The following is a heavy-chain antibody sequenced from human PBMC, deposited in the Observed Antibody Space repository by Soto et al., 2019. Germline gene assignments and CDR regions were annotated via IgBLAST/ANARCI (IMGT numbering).Heavy chain of an antibody. J-gene: IGHJ4*02. D-gene: IGHD3-22*01. CDR2: IDPSDSYT. V-gene: IGHV5-10-1*01. CDR1: GYSFTSYW. Sequence: GESLKISCKGSGYSFTSYWISWVRQMPGKGLEWMGRIDPSDSYTNYSPSFQGHVTISADKSISTAYLQWSSLKASDTAMYYCARPIGALSTTDFTYWGQVKLVTVSS. CDR3: ARPIGALSTTDFTY.